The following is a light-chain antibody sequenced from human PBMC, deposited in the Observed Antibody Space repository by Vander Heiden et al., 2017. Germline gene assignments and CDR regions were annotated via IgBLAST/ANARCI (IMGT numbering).Light chain of an antibody. J-gene: IGKJ2*01. CDR3: QQYNSYGYT. CDR1: QSISTW. CDR2: DAS. Sequence: IQMIHSPSSLSASVGDRVTIPCRASQSISTWLAWYQQKPGKAPKLLIYDASNLEGGVPSRFSGSGSGTEFTLTISSLQPDDFATYYCQQYNSYGYTFGQGTKLEIK. V-gene: IGKV1-5*01.